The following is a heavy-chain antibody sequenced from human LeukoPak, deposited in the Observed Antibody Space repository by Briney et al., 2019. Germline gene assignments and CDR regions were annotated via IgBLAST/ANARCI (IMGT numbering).Heavy chain of an antibody. J-gene: IGHJ4*02. V-gene: IGHV3-23*01. CDR2: ISDSAGRT. D-gene: IGHD2-21*01. CDR3: AKRGVVIRVILVGFHKEAYYFDS. Sequence: GGSLRLSCAVSGITLSNYGMSWVRQAPGKGLEWVAGISDSAGRTNYAGSVKGRFTISRDNPKITLDLQMNSLRAEDTAVYFCAKRGVVIRVILVGFHKEAYYFDSWGQGALVTVSS. CDR1: GITLSNYG.